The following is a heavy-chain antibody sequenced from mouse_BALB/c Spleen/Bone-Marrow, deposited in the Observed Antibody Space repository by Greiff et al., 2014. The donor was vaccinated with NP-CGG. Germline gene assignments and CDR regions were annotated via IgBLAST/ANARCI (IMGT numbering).Heavy chain of an antibody. V-gene: IGHV5-9-3*01. CDR1: GFTFSSYA. CDR3: ASTGYFFDY. J-gene: IGHJ2*01. CDR2: ISSGGNYT. Sequence: EVQVVESGGGLVKPGGSLKLSCAASGFTFSSYAMSWVRQTPEKTLEWVATISSGGNYTYYPDSVKGRLTISRDNAKNTLYLQMSSLRSEDTAMYYCASTGYFFDYWGQGTTLTVSS. D-gene: IGHD4-1*01.